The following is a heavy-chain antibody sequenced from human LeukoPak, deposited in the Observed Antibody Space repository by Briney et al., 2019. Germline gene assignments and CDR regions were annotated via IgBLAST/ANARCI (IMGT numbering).Heavy chain of an antibody. J-gene: IGHJ6*02. D-gene: IGHD2-15*01. CDR3: ARQGGQGGMDV. Sequence: GESLKISCKGSGYSFTSYWITWVRQTPGKGLEWMGRIDPSDSYTNYSPSFQGHVTISADKSISTAYLQWSSLTASDTAMCYCARQGGQGGMDVWGQGTTVTVSS. V-gene: IGHV5-10-1*01. CDR2: IDPSDSYT. CDR1: GYSFTSYW.